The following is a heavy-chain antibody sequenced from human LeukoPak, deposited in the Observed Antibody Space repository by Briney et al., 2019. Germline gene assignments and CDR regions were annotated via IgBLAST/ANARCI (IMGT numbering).Heavy chain of an antibody. V-gene: IGHV3-23*01. CDR1: GFTFSSYA. Sequence: GGSLRLSCAASGFTFSSYAMSWVRQAPGKGLEWVSAISGSGGSTYYADSVKGRFTISRDNSKNTLYLQMNSLRAEDTALCYCARRPVGSRGVFDYWGQGTLVTVSS. D-gene: IGHD1-26*01. J-gene: IGHJ4*02. CDR3: ARRPVGSRGVFDY. CDR2: ISGSGGST.